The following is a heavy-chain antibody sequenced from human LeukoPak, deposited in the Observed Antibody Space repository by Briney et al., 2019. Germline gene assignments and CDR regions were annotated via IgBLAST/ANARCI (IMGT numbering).Heavy chain of an antibody. CDR2: INHSGST. J-gene: IGHJ5*02. D-gene: IGHD3-10*01. Sequence: SETLSVTCAVYGRSFSGYYWSWIRQPPGKGLEWMGEINHSGSTNYNPSLKSRVTISVDTSKNQFSLKLSSVTAADTAVYYCARDQTYYYGSGSYHWFDPWGQGTLVTVSS. CDR3: ARDQTYYYGSGSYHWFDP. V-gene: IGHV4-34*01. CDR1: GRSFSGYY.